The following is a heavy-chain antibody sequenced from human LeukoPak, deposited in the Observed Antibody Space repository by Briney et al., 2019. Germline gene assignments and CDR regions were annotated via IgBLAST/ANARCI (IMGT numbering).Heavy chain of an antibody. D-gene: IGHD4-17*01. CDR2: IKQDGSEK. Sequence: GGSLRLSCVAAGLNFRSFWMSWVRQAPGKGLEWVANIKQDGSEKYYVDSVKGRFTISRDNAKNSLFLQMNSLRGEDTAAYYCARDPSDYGDYSAGAHGDYWGQGTLVTVSS. CDR1: GLNFRSFW. CDR3: ARDPSDYGDYSAGAHGDY. J-gene: IGHJ4*02. V-gene: IGHV3-7*04.